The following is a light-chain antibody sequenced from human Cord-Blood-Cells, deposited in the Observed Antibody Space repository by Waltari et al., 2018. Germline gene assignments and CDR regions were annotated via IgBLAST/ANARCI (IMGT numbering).Light chain of an antibody. Sequence: QSVLTQPPSVSEAPRQRVTISCSGSSSTIGNNSVNWYQQLPGKAPNILIYYDDLLPSGVSDRFSGSKSGTSASLAISGLQSEDEADYYCAAWDDSLNGWVFGGGTKLTAL. CDR2: YDD. V-gene: IGLV1-36*01. CDR3: AAWDDSLNGWV. CDR1: SSTIGNNS. J-gene: IGLJ3*02.